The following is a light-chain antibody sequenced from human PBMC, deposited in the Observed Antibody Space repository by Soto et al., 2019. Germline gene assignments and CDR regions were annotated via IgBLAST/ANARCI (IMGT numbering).Light chain of an antibody. V-gene: IGLV2-23*01. J-gene: IGLJ2*01. CDR3: CSYAGSSTHVV. Sequence: QSALTQPASVSGSPGQSITISCTGTSSDVGRYNLVSWYQQHPGKAPKLMIYEGSKRPSGVSNRFSGSKSGNTASRTISGLQAEDEADYYCCSYAGSSTHVVFGGGTKLTVL. CDR2: EGS. CDR1: SSDVGRYNL.